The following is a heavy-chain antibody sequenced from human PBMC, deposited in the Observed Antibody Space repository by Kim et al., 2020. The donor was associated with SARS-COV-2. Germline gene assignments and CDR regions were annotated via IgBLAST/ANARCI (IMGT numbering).Heavy chain of an antibody. CDR1: GLTFIDYG. D-gene: IGHD6-19*01. CDR2: ISFDESNK. Sequence: GGSLRLSCTVSGLTFIDYGMHWVRQAPGKGLEWVAVISFDESNKFYGDSVKGRFTISRDNSRNTLYLEMNNTRPDDAGIYYCAADPNASGWCGYSFHFWG. CDR3: AADPNASGWCGYSFHF. V-gene: IGHV3-33*05. J-gene: IGHJ2*01.